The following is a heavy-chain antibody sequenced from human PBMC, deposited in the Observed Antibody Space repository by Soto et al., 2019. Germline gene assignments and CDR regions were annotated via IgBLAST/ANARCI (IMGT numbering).Heavy chain of an antibody. J-gene: IGHJ4*02. V-gene: IGHV3-74*01. CDR2: INSDGSTT. CDR1: GFTFGSYW. Sequence: EVQLVESGGDLVQPGGSLRLSCAASGFTFGSYWMHWVRQAPGKGLVWVSRINSDGSTTNYGDSVKGRFTISRDNAKXXXXXXXXXXXXXXXXXXXXXXXXXYRFDYWGQGTLLTVSS. CDR3: XXXXXYRFDY. D-gene: IGHD3-16*02.